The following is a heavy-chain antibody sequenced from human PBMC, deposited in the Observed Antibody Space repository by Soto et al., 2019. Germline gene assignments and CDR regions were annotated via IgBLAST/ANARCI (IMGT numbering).Heavy chain of an antibody. CDR1: GFSLSTSGVG. CDR3: AHSLIPNWGSRGAFDY. CDR2: IYWDDDK. J-gene: IGHJ4*02. Sequence: QITLKESGPTLVKPTQTLTLTCTFSGFSLSTSGVGVGWIRQPPGKALEWLALIYWDDDKRYSPSLKSSLTITKDTPKNQVVLTMTNMDPVDTATYYCAHSLIPNWGSRGAFDYWGQGTLVTVSS. D-gene: IGHD7-27*01. V-gene: IGHV2-5*02.